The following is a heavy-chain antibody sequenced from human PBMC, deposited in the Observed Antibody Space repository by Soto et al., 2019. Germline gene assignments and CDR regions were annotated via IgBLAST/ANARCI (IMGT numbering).Heavy chain of an antibody. CDR1: GFTFSSYA. J-gene: IGHJ4*02. Sequence: GSLRLSCAASGFTFSSYAMSWVRQAPGKGLEWVSAISGSGGSTYYADSVKGRFTISRDNSKNTLYLQMNSLRAEDTAVYYCADSPGYSSSWYFDYWGQGTPVTVSS. CDR2: ISGSGGST. CDR3: ADSPGYSSSWYFDY. D-gene: IGHD6-13*01. V-gene: IGHV3-23*01.